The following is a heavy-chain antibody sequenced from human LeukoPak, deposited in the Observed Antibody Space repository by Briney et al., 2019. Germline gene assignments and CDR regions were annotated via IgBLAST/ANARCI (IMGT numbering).Heavy chain of an antibody. CDR3: ARAPRHSSTMLDY. CDR2: INPNDGST. V-gene: IGHV1-46*01. J-gene: IGHJ4*02. D-gene: IGHD6-13*01. CDR1: GYTFISYW. Sequence: GASVKISCKASGYTFISYWIQWVRQAPGQGLEWVALINPNDGSTTNAPKFQGRVIMTRDTSTSTAYMDLSSLTSDDTAVYYCARAPRHSSTMLDYWGQGTLVTVSS.